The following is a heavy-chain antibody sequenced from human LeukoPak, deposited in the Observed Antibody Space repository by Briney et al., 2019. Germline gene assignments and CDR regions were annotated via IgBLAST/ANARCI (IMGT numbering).Heavy chain of an antibody. CDR1: VFTFSDYW. V-gene: IGHV3-7*01. CDR3: AKSTNRLYDY. Sequence: GGSLRLSCAASVFTFSDYWMTWVGQAPGKGLEWVANIKHDGSEKYYVDSVKGRFTISRDNAKNSLYLQMNSLRAEDTAVCYCAKSTNRLYDYWGQGTLVTVSS. D-gene: IGHD1-1*01. J-gene: IGHJ4*02. CDR2: IKHDGSEK.